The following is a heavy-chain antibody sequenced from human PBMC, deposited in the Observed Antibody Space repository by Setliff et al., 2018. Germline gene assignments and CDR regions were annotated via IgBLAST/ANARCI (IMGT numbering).Heavy chain of an antibody. V-gene: IGHV3-7*04. CDR1: GCTFSTYW. D-gene: IGHD5-18*01. J-gene: IGHJ4*02. CDR2: IKQDGSDK. CDR3: ARGGYSYGY. Sequence: GESLTISCAASGCTFSTYWMSWVRQAPGKGLEWVANIKQDGSDKYYVDSVKGRFTISRDNAKNSLYLQMSNLRAEDTAVYYCARGGYSYGYWGQGTLVTVSS.